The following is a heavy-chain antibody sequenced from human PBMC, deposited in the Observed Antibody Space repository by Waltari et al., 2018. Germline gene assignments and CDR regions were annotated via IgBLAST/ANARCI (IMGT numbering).Heavy chain of an antibody. J-gene: IGHJ2*01. CDR2: ISGSGGST. CDR3: ARATNTYSNPYWYFDL. CDR1: GGSIRSNS. D-gene: IGHD4-4*01. V-gene: IGHV4-4*07. Sequence: QLQLQESGPGLVKPSETLSLTCAVSGGSIRSNSWSWIRQPPGKGLEWIGRISGSGGSTDYNPSLKSRVTISTDTSKNQFSLKLSSVTAADTAVYYCARATNTYSNPYWYFDLWGPGTPITISS.